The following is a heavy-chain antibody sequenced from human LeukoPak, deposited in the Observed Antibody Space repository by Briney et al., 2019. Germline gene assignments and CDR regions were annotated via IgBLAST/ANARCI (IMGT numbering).Heavy chain of an antibody. Sequence: GGSLRLSCTASGFIFGDYAMSWLRQAPEKGLEWVGFIRSKAYGGATQYAASVKGRFTISRDDSKSIACLQMNSLKTEDTAVYYCSRDRYDYVWGSLHDAFDIWGQGTMVTVSS. D-gene: IGHD3-16*01. CDR1: GFIFGDYA. CDR3: SRDRYDYVWGSLHDAFDI. J-gene: IGHJ3*02. V-gene: IGHV3-49*03. CDR2: IRSKAYGGAT.